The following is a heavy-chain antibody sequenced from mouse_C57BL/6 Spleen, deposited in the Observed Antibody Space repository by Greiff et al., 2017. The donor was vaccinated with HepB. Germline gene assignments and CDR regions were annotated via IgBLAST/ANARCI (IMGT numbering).Heavy chain of an antibody. CDR3: ARAESYYAMDY. CDR2: ISSGSSTI. Sequence: EVNVVESGGGLVKPGGSLKLSCAASGFTFSDYGMHWVRQAPEKGLEWVAYISSGSSTIYYADTVKGRFTISRDNAKNTLFLQMTSLRSEDTAMYYCARAESYYAMDYWGQGTSVTVSS. J-gene: IGHJ4*01. V-gene: IGHV5-17*01. CDR1: GFTFSDYG.